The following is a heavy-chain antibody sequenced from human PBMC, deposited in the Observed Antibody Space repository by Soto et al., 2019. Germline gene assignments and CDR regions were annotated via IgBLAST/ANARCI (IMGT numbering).Heavy chain of an antibody. D-gene: IGHD3-9*01. CDR1: GYSFTSYW. CDR3: ARLQAITLSYWFDP. CDR2: IYPGDSDT. Sequence: GESLKICCKGSGYSFTSYWIGWVRQMPGKGLEWMGIIYPGDSDTRYSPSFQGQVTISADKSIGTAYLQWSSLKALDTALYYCARLQAITLSYWFDPRGQGTLVTDSS. J-gene: IGHJ5*02. V-gene: IGHV5-51*01.